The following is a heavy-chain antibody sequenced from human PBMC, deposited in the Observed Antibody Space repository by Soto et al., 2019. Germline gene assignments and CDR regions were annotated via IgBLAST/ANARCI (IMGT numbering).Heavy chain of an antibody. D-gene: IGHD3-10*01. CDR1: GFTFSDYA. CDR3: TKSRGDAYKWAPGLDQ. Sequence: QERLVESGGGVVQPGRSLRLSCAVSGFTFSDYAMHWVRQAPGKGLEWVALIWHDGINEFYADSVKGRFTISRDISNNTLYLNMNRLSTEDTAVYQCTKSRGDAYKWAPGLDQWGQGTLDTVSS. V-gene: IGHV3-33*03. J-gene: IGHJ5*02. CDR2: IWHDGINE.